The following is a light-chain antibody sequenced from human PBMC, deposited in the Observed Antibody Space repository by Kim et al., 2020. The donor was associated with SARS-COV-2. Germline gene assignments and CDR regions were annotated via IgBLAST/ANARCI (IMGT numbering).Light chain of an antibody. Sequence: LSTGDRATLSCRASQNVSPPSVAWYQQKPGQAPRLVIYGASSRATGIPDRFSGSGSGTDFTLTISRLEPEDFAVYHCHHYGSSPPTFGQGTKLEI. CDR3: HHYGSSPPT. J-gene: IGKJ2*01. CDR1: QNVSPPS. CDR2: GAS. V-gene: IGKV3-20*01.